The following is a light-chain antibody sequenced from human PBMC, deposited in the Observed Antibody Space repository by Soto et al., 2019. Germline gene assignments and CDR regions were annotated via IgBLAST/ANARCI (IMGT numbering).Light chain of an antibody. Sequence: QSALTQPRSVSGSPGQSVTISCTGTSSDVGGYNYVSWYQQHPGKAPRLMIFDVNRRPSGVPDRFSGSKSGNTASLTISGLQAEDEGDYYCCSFAGIYTLVFGGGTKLTVL. J-gene: IGLJ2*01. CDR1: SSDVGGYNY. CDR2: DVN. V-gene: IGLV2-11*01. CDR3: CSFAGIYTLV.